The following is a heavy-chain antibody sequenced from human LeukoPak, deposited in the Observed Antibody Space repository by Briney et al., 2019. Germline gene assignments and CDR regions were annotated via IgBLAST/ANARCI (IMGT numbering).Heavy chain of an antibody. Sequence: TPSETLSLTCTVSGYSISSGYYWGWIRQPPGKGLEWIGSIYHSGSTYYNPSLKSRVTISVDTSKNQFSLKLSSVTAADTAVYYCARDGLGAAAQTSGNWFDPWGQGTLVTVSS. CDR1: GYSISSGYY. CDR3: ARDGLGAAAQTSGNWFDP. V-gene: IGHV4-38-2*02. J-gene: IGHJ5*02. CDR2: IYHSGST. D-gene: IGHD6-13*01.